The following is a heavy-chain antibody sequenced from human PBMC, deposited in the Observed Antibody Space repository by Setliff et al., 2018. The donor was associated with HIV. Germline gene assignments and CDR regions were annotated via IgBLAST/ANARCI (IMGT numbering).Heavy chain of an antibody. CDR3: SRHLSGGRDY. Sequence: LSLTCTVSGGSISSGDLCWGWIRQPPGKGLEWIGSVCYSDNTYYSPSLKSRVFISVDTSKNQFSLSLNSVTAADTAIYYCSRHLSGGRDYWGQGTLVTV. CDR1: GGSISSGDLC. CDR2: VCYSDNT. J-gene: IGHJ4*02. V-gene: IGHV4-39*01. D-gene: IGHD1-26*01.